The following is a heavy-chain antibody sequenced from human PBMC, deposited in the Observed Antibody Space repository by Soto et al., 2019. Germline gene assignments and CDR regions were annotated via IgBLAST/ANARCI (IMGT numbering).Heavy chain of an antibody. CDR2: ITGSGSDR. CDR1: GFTLGKFA. V-gene: IGHV3-23*01. CDR3: ATGVADRGIDS. Sequence: EVQVLESGGGLVQPGGSLRLSCAASGFTLGKFAMTWVRQAPGQGLEYVSSITGSGSDRYYADSVKGRFTISRDNSNKSLYLHMNSLIDEETAIYHCATGVADRGIDSWGQGTVVTVS. J-gene: IGHJ4*02.